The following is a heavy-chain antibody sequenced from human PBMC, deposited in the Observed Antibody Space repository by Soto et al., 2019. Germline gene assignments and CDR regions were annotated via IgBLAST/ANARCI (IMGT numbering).Heavy chain of an antibody. CDR2: FSAGGRA. Sequence: QLLESGGGLVQPGGSLRLSCAASGFSFSSYALSWVRQAPGKGLEWVSTFSAGGRAYYADSVKGRFTIAKDTSKNTLRLQASSLRAEDTAVYYCAKESMPKHYGDTLFDYWGQGTRVTVSS. CDR3: AKESMPKHYGDTLFDY. J-gene: IGHJ4*02. V-gene: IGHV3-23*01. CDR1: GFSFSSYA. D-gene: IGHD4-17*01.